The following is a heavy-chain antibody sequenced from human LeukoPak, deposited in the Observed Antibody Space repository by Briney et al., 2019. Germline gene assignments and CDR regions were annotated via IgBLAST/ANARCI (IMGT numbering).Heavy chain of an antibody. CDR3: ARDGGYDILTGYYQPNWFDP. CDR2: IKQDGSEK. J-gene: IGHJ5*02. Sequence: GGSLRLSCAASGFTFSSYSMSWVRQAPGKGLEWVANIKQDGSEKYYVDSVKGRFTISRDNAKNSLYLQMNSLRAEDTAVYYCARDGGYDILTGYYQPNWFDPWGQGTLVTVSS. CDR1: GFTFSSYS. D-gene: IGHD3-9*01. V-gene: IGHV3-7*01.